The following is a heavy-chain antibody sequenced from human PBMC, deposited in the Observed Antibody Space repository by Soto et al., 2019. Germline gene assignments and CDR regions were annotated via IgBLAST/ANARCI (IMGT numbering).Heavy chain of an antibody. CDR3: ARDHRRHANIAAASGCDP. V-gene: IGHV1-69*06. D-gene: IGHD6-13*01. CDR1: GGTFSSYA. CDR2: IIPIFGTA. J-gene: IGHJ5*02. Sequence: QVQLVQSGAEVKKPGSSVKVSCKASGGTFSSYAISWVRQAPGQGLEWMGGIIPIFGTANYAQKFQGRVTITAYKSTSTAYRELSRLRSEDTAVYSCARDHRRHANIAAASGCDPWGQGTLVTVSS.